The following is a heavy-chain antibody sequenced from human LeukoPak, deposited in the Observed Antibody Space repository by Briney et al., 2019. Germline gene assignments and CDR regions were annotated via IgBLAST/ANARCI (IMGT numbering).Heavy chain of an antibody. CDR1: GYTFTGYY. Sequence: ASVKVSCKASGYTFTGYYMHWVRQAPGQGLEWMGWINPNSGGTNYAQKFQGRVTMTRDTSISTAYMELSRLRSDDTAVYYCAGRYSCSWYFDYWGQGTLVTVSS. V-gene: IGHV1-2*02. J-gene: IGHJ4*02. CDR3: AGRYSCSWYFDY. CDR2: INPNSGGT. D-gene: IGHD6-13*01.